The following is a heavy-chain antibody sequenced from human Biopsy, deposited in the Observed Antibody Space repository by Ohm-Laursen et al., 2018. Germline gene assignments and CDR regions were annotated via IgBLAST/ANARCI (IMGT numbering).Heavy chain of an antibody. Sequence: SLRLSCTASGFTVSRNYMTWVRQAPGKGLEWVSGISWNSDKIGYADSVKGRFTISRDNAKNSLYLQMNSLRAEDTAFYYCTKDQDYGDYGMDVWGQGTTVTVSS. V-gene: IGHV3-9*01. CDR3: TKDQDYGDYGMDV. D-gene: IGHD4-17*01. CDR2: ISWNSDKI. J-gene: IGHJ6*02. CDR1: GFTVSRNY.